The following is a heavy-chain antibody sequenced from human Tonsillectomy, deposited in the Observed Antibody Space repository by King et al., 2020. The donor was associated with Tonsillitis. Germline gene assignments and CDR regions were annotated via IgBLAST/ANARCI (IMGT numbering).Heavy chain of an antibody. CDR2: IRYDGTNE. CDR3: AKPPRGYSYPLSFYCDS. J-gene: IGHJ4*02. CDR1: GFNFSTYG. Sequence: QLVQSGGGVVQPGGSLRLSCAASGFNFSTYGMHWVRQAPGKGLEWVAFIRYDGTNEYYADSVKGRFTISRDNSKSTLYLQMNSLRAEDTALYYCAKPPRGYSYPLSFYCDSWGQGTLVTVSS. V-gene: IGHV3-30*02. D-gene: IGHD5-18*01.